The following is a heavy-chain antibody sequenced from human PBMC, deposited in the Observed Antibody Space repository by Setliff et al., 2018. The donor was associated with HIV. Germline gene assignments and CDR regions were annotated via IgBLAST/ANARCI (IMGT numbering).Heavy chain of an antibody. J-gene: IGHJ5*02. V-gene: IGHV4-4*02. CDR1: GGSVSSSNW. CDR3: ARGPARAVARPGWLDP. CDR2: ISQSGST. D-gene: IGHD6-19*01. Sequence: SETLSLTCAVSGGSVSSSNWWSWVRQPPGKGLEWIGEISQSGSTNYNPSLKSRVTISVDKSKNQFSLKLSSVTAANTAVYYCARGPARAVARPGWLDPWGQGTLVTVSS.